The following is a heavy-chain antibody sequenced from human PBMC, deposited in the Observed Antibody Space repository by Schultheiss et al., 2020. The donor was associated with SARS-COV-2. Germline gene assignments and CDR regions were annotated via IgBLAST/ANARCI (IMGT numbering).Heavy chain of an antibody. D-gene: IGHD2-2*01. V-gene: IGHV3-11*01. CDR2: ISSSGSTI. CDR1: GFTFSDYY. CDR3: ARDGNIVVVPAAMTEYYYYYYMDV. J-gene: IGHJ6*03. Sequence: GGSLRLSCAASGFTFSDYYMSWIRQAPGKGLEWVSYISSSGSTIYYADSVKGRFTISRDNAKNSLYLQMNSLRAEDTAVYYCARDGNIVVVPAAMTEYYYYYYMDVWGKGTTVTVSS.